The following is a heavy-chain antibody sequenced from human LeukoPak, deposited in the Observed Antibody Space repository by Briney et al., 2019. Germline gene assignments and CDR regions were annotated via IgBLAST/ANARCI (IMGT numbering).Heavy chain of an antibody. CDR3: AKPGRYCSGGSCRKGVDAFDI. CDR2: IRCSGGIT. J-gene: IGHJ3*02. D-gene: IGHD2-15*01. Sequence: GGPLRLSCAPSGFTLSSQAMICVPQSPGKGLEWVSAIRCSGGITYYADSVKGRFTISRDNSKNTLYLQMNSLRAEDTAVYYCAKPGRYCSGGSCRKGVDAFDIWGQGTMVTVSS. V-gene: IGHV3-23*01. CDR1: GFTLSSQA.